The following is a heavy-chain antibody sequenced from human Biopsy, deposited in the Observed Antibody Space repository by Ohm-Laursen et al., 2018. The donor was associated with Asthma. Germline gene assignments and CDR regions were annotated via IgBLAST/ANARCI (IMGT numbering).Heavy chain of an antibody. CDR2: IMTVFGTT. Sequence: SVKVSCNAPGGTFSNFAISWVRQAPGQGLEWLGGIMTVFGTTNYAQEFQGRVTITADESTSTAYMELSSLSSDDTAVYYCASDFPKDYVRCNFQFWGQGTLVTVSS. D-gene: IGHD4-17*01. CDR1: GGTFSNFA. J-gene: IGHJ4*02. V-gene: IGHV1-69*13. CDR3: ASDFPKDYVRCNFQF.